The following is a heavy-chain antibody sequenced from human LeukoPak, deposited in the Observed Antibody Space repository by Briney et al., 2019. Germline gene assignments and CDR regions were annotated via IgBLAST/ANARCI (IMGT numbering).Heavy chain of an antibody. J-gene: IGHJ4*02. V-gene: IGHV1-69*04. CDR3: ARCGYYDSSGSNTYYFDY. D-gene: IGHD3-22*01. Sequence: LVKVSCKASGGTFSSYAISWVRQAPGQGLEWMGRIIPILGIANYAQQFQGRVTITADKSTSTAYMELSSLRSEDTAVYYCARCGYYDSSGSNTYYFDYWGQGTLVTVS. CDR1: GGTFSSYA. CDR2: IIPILGIA.